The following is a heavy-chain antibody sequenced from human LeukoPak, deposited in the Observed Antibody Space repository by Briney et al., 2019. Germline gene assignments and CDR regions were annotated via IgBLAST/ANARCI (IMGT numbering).Heavy chain of an antibody. V-gene: IGHV1-2*02. CDR3: ARDLTTPVDY. D-gene: IGHD4-11*01. Sequence: VASVKVSCKASGYTFSGYYMHWLRQAPGQGLEWMGWISPNSGGTNYAQKFQGRVTMTRDTSISTAYMELSRLRSDDTAVYYCARDLTTPVDYWGQGTLVTVSS. CDR2: ISPNSGGT. J-gene: IGHJ4*02. CDR1: GYTFSGYY.